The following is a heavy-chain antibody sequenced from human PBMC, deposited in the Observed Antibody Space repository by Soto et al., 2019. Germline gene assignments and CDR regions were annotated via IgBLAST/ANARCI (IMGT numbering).Heavy chain of an antibody. CDR3: APSSIVGATWYAFDI. D-gene: IGHD1-26*01. J-gene: IGHJ3*02. CDR2: FDPEDGET. CDR1: GYTLTELS. Sequence: ASVKVSCKVSGYTLTELSMHWVRQAPGKGLEWMGGFDPEDGETIYAQKFQGRVTMTEDTSTDTAYMELSSLRSEDTAVYYCAPSSIVGATWYAFDIWGQGTMVTVSS. V-gene: IGHV1-24*01.